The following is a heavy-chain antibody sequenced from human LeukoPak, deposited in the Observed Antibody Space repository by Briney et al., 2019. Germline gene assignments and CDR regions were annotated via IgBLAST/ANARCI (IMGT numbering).Heavy chain of an antibody. Sequence: PGGSLRLSCAASGFTFSSSAMSWVRQAPGKGLEWVSTISGSDSSTYYADSVKGRFTISRDNSKNTLYLQMNSLRADDTAVYYCARSTHYYDSSGYYYADPFDAFDIWGQGTMVTVSS. CDR2: ISGSDSST. D-gene: IGHD3-22*01. CDR3: ARSTHYYDSSGYYYADPFDAFDI. V-gene: IGHV3-23*01. CDR1: GFTFSSSA. J-gene: IGHJ3*02.